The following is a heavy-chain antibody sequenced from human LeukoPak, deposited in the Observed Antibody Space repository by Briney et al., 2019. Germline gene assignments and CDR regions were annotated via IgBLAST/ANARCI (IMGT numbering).Heavy chain of an antibody. Sequence: PSETLSLTCAMYGGSFSGYYWSWIRQPPGKGLEWIGQINHSGSTNYNPSLKSRVTISVDTSKNQFSLKLSSVTAADTAVYYCARSLLGAVAGTNWFDPWGQGTLVTVSS. D-gene: IGHD6-19*01. CDR2: INHSGST. CDR3: ARSLLGAVAGTNWFDP. J-gene: IGHJ5*02. CDR1: GGSFSGYY. V-gene: IGHV4-34*01.